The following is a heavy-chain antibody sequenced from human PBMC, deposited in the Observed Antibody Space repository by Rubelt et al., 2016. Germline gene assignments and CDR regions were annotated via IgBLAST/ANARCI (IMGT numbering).Heavy chain of an antibody. D-gene: IGHD6-19*01. V-gene: IGHV4-4*08. CDR2: IYSSGSP. CDR1: GGSISSYY. J-gene: IGHJ4*02. CDR3: ARDWVLQQWLVRGVFDY. Sequence: QVQLQESGPGLVKPSETLSLTCTVSGGSISSYYWSWIRQPPGKGLEWIGYIYSSGSPNSNPSRKWRVPISVDTSRNQVALRPSSVTAADTAVYYCARDWVLQQWLVRGVFDYWGQGTLVTVSS.